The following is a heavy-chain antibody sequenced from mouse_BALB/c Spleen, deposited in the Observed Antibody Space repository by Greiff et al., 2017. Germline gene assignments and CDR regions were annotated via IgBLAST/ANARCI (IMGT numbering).Heavy chain of an antibody. CDR1: GFAFSSYD. Sequence: DVMLVESGGGLVKPGGSLKLSCAASGFAFSSYDMSWVRQTPEKRLEWVAYISSGGGSTYYPDTVKGRFTISRDNAKNTLYLQMSSLKSEDTAMYYGARHRNGNDLYYFDYWGQGTTLTVSS. V-gene: IGHV5-12-1*01. CDR2: ISSGGGST. J-gene: IGHJ2*01. D-gene: IGHD2-2*01. CDR3: ARHRNGNDLYYFDY.